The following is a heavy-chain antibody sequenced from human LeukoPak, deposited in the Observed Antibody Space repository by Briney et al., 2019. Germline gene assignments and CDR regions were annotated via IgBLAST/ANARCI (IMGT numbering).Heavy chain of an antibody. J-gene: IGHJ3*02. CDR1: GGSFSGYY. V-gene: IGHV4-34*01. Sequence: SETLSLTCAVYGGSFSGYYWSWIRQPPGKGLEWIGAINHSGSTNYNPSLKSRVTISVDTSKNQFSLKLSSVTAADTAVYYCARHRRQYYYDSSGYYYGAFDIWGQGTMVTVSS. D-gene: IGHD3-22*01. CDR3: ARHRRQYYYDSSGYYYGAFDI. CDR2: INHSGST.